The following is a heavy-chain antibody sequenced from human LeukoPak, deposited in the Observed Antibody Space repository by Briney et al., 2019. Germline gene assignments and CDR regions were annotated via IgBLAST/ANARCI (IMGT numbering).Heavy chain of an antibody. J-gene: IGHJ4*02. CDR3: ARETYYYGSGSYGFDY. V-gene: IGHV4-59*01. D-gene: IGHD3-10*01. Sequence: PSETLSLTCTVSGGSISSYYWSWIRQPPGKGLEWIGYIYYSGSTNYNPSLKSRVTISVDTSKNQFSLKLSSVTAADTAVYYCARETYYYGSGSYGFDYWGQGTLVTVSS. CDR2: IYYSGST. CDR1: GGSISSYY.